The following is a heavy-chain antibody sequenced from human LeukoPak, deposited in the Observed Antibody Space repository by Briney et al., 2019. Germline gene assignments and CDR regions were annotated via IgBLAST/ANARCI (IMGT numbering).Heavy chain of an antibody. V-gene: IGHV3-23*01. CDR3: SKESAGSSRWYSQHFDN. CDR1: GFTFSSYA. Sequence: GGSLRLSCAASGFTFSSYAMSWVRQAPGKGLEWVSVISGSGSNTYYADSVKGRFTISRDNSKNTVFLQMDSLRDEDTAAYYCSKESAGSSRWYSQHFDNWGQGSLVTVSS. D-gene: IGHD6-13*01. J-gene: IGHJ4*02. CDR2: ISGSGSNT.